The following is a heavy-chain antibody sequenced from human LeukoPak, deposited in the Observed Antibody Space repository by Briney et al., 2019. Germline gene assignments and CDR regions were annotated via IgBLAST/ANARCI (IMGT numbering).Heavy chain of an antibody. Sequence: GRSLRLSCAASGFTLSSYAMHWVRQAPGKGLEWVAVISYDGSNKYYADSVKGRFTISRDNSKNTLYLQMNSLRAEDTAVYFCARRVPSQVITDYFDFWGQGALVTVSS. V-gene: IGHV3-30-3*01. J-gene: IGHJ4*02. CDR2: ISYDGSNK. CDR1: GFTLSSYA. CDR3: ARRVPSQVITDYFDF. D-gene: IGHD3-16*01.